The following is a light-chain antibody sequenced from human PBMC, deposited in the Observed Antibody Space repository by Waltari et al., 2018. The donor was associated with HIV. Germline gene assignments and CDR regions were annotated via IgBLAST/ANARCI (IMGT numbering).Light chain of an antibody. Sequence: SYVLTQPPSISVAPGKTAKITCGGNNIGNRDVHWYQQKPGQAPILVIFDDDHRPSRLPERFSGSNSDNTATLTIKRVEVGDEADYYCQVWDSGSDHVFGSGTTVTVL. J-gene: IGLJ1*01. CDR2: DDD. CDR1: NIGNRD. CDR3: QVWDSGSDHV. V-gene: IGLV3-21*04.